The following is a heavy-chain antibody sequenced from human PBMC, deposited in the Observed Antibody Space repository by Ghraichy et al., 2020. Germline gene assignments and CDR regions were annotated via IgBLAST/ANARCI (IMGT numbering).Heavy chain of an antibody. CDR1: GFTFSDHY. J-gene: IGHJ4*02. V-gene: IGHV3-72*01. D-gene: IGHD4-17*01. CDR3: ARATPTAFFDD. CDR2: SRNKANSYTT. Sequence: GGSLRLTCAVSGFTFSDHYIDWVRQAPGKGLEWVGRSRNKANSYTTEYAASVRGRFTVSRDDSKNSLHLQMNSLKTDDTAVYYCARATPTAFFDDWGQGTLVTVSS.